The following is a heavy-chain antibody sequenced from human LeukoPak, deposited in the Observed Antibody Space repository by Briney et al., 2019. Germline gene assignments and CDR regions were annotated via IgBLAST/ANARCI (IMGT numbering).Heavy chain of an antibody. CDR2: FDPEDGET. J-gene: IGHJ4*02. V-gene: IGHV1-24*01. Sequence: ASVKVSCKVSGYTLTELSMHWVRQAPGKGLEWMGGFDPEDGETIYAQKFQGRVTMTEDTSTDTAYMELSSLRSEDTAVYYCATGRTEDYVYCGGGCYPNYWGQGTLVTVSS. CDR1: GYTLTELS. CDR3: ATGRTEDYVYCGGGCYPNY. D-gene: IGHD2-21*02.